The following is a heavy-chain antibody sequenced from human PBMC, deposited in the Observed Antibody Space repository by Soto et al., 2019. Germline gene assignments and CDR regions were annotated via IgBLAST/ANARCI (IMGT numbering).Heavy chain of an antibody. Sequence: QVQLVQSGAEVKKPGASVKVSCKASGYTFTSYAMHWVRQAPGQRLEWMGWINAGNGNTKYSQKFQGRVTITRDTSAGTAYMGLSSLRSGATAVYYCASVLSGWYWLAYWGPGTRVTVSS. CDR2: INAGNGNT. V-gene: IGHV1-3*01. CDR3: ASVLSGWYWLAY. J-gene: IGHJ4*02. CDR1: GYTFTSYA. D-gene: IGHD6-19*01.